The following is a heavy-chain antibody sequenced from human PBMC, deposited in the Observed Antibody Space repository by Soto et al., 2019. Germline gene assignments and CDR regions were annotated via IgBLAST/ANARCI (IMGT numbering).Heavy chain of an antibody. CDR1: GGSISSYY. J-gene: IGHJ6*02. CDR2: IYYSGST. D-gene: IGHD3-3*01. V-gene: IGHV4-59*01. CDR3: ARVKSRRDFWSGYSYGMDV. Sequence: PSETLSLTCTVSGGSISSYYWSWIRQPPGKGLEWIGYIYYSGSTNYNPSLKSRVTISVDTSKNQFSLKLSSVTAADTAVYYCARVKSRRDFWSGYSYGMDVWGQGTTVTVSS.